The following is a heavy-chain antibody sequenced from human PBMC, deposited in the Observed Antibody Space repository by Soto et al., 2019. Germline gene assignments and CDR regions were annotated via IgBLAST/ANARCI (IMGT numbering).Heavy chain of an antibody. CDR2: INHSGST. J-gene: IGHJ3*02. D-gene: IGHD3-22*01. V-gene: IGHV4-34*01. CDR1: GGSFSGYY. Sequence: SETLSLTCAVYGGSFSGYYWSWIRQPPGKGLEWIGEINHSGSTNYNPSLKSRVTISVDTSKNQFSLKLSSVTAADTAVYYCARGLGITMIVVADDAFDIWGQGTVVTVSS. CDR3: ARGLGITMIVVADDAFDI.